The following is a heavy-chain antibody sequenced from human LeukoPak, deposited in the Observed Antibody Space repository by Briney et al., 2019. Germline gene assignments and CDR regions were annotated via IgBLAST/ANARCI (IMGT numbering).Heavy chain of an antibody. CDR3: AKPTLYDFWSRGSAFDI. V-gene: IGHV3-23*01. Sequence: GGSLRLSCAASGFTFSSYAMSWVRQAPGKGLEWVSAISGSGGSTYYADSVKGRFTISRDNSKSTLYLQMNSLRAEDTAVYYCAKPTLYDFWSRGSAFDIWGQGTIVTVSS. J-gene: IGHJ3*02. D-gene: IGHD3-3*01. CDR2: ISGSGGST. CDR1: GFTFSSYA.